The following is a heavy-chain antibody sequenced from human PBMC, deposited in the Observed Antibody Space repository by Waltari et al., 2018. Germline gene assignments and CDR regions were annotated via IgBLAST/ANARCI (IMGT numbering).Heavy chain of an antibody. CDR2: IYYSGST. Sequence: QLQLQESGPGLVKPSETLSLTCTVSGGSISSSSYYWGWIRQPPGKGLEWIGSIYYSGSTYYNPSLKSRVTISVDTSKNQFSLKLSSVTAADTAVYYCARVRSGSGAFDNWGQGTMVTVSS. D-gene: IGHD5-12*01. V-gene: IGHV4-39*07. CDR3: ARVRSGSGAFDN. J-gene: IGHJ3*02. CDR1: GGSISSSSYY.